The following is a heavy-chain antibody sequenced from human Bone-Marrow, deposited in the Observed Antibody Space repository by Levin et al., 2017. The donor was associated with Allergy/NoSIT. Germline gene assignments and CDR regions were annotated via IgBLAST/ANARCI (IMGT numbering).Heavy chain of an antibody. CDR2: ISSSGSTI. J-gene: IGHJ6*02. CDR1: GFTFSDYY. CDR3: ARVIRNSWATYYDILTGYYNNYYYGMDV. D-gene: IGHD3-9*01. V-gene: IGHV3-11*01. Sequence: SCAASGFTFSDYYMSWIRQAPGKGLEWVSYISSSGSTIYYADSVKGRFTISRDNAKNSLYLQMNSLRAEDTAVYYCARVIRNSWATYYDILTGYYNNYYYGMDVWGQGTTVTVSS.